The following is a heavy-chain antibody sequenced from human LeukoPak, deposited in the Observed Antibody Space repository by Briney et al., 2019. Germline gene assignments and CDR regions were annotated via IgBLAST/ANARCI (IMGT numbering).Heavy chain of an antibody. V-gene: IGHV3-53*01. D-gene: IGHD3-22*01. CDR3: AKSLTYYHENSDSI. CDR2: IYKDGRT. J-gene: IGHJ4*02. CDR1: GFVVSTNH. Sequence: QAGGSLRLSCAASGFVVSTNHMTWVRQPPGKGLEWVSVIYKDGRTFYTDSVKGRFTISRDNSKNTVYLQMSSLRVEDTAVYYCAKSLTYYHENSDSIWGQGTLVTVSS.